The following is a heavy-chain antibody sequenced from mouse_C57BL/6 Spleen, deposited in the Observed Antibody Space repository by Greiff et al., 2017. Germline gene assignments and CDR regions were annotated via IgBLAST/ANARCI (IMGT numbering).Heavy chain of an antibody. V-gene: IGHV3-6*01. CDR3: ARDGYDGFAY. CDR1: GYSITSGYY. J-gene: IGHJ3*01. Sequence: DVKLQESGPGLVKPSQSLSLTCSVTGYSITSGYYWNWIRQFPGNKLEWMGYISYDGSNNYNPSLKNRISITRDTSKNQFFLKLNSVTTEDTATXYCARDGYDGFAYWGQGTLVTVSA. D-gene: IGHD2-2*01. CDR2: ISYDGSN.